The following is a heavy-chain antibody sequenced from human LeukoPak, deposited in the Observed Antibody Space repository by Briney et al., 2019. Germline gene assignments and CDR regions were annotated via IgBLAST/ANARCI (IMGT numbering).Heavy chain of an antibody. V-gene: IGHV4-31*03. CDR2: IYYSGST. CDR3: ARDYDSSGYYYGSFDY. CDR1: GGSISSGGYY. Sequence: SETLSLTCPVSGGSISSGGYYWGWIRQHPGKGLEWIGYIYYSGSTYYNPSLKSRVTISVDTSKNQFSLKLSSVTAADTAVYYCARDYDSSGYYYGSFDYWGQGTLVTVSS. J-gene: IGHJ4*02. D-gene: IGHD3-22*01.